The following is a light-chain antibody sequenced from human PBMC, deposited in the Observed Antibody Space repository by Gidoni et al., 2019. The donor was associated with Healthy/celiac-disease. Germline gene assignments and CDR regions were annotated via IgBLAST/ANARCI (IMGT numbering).Light chain of an antibody. CDR3: QQYDNLLFT. CDR2: DAS. CDR1: QDISNY. Sequence: DIQMTQSPSSLSASVGDRVTITCQASQDISNYLNWYQQKPGKAPKLLIYDASNLETGVPSRFSGRGSGTDFTFTISSLQPEDIATYYCQQYDNLLFTFXPXTKVDIK. J-gene: IGKJ3*01. V-gene: IGKV1-33*01.